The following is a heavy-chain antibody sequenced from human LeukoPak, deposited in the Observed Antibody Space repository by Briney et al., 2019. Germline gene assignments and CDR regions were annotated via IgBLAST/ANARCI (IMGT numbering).Heavy chain of an antibody. J-gene: IGHJ6*02. V-gene: IGHV4-59*11. CDR3: ARLGALYDSSGYYSHYYYYGMDV. CDR1: GGSISSHY. Sequence: SETLSLTCTVSGGSISSHYWSWIRQPPGKGLEWIGYIYYSGSTNYNPSLKSRVTISVDTSKNQFSLKLSSVTAADTAVYYCARLGALYDSSGYYSHYYYYGMDVWGQGTTVTVSS. D-gene: IGHD3-22*01. CDR2: IYYSGST.